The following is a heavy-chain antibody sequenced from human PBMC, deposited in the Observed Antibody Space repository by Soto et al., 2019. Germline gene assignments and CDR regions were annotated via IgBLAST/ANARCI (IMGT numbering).Heavy chain of an antibody. CDR2: ISSSSSYI. Sequence: PVGSLRLSCAASGFTFSSYSMNWVRQAPGKGLEWVSSISSSSSYIYYADSVKGRFTISRDNAKNSLYLQMNSLRAEDTAVYYCARERSDGGYYYYGTDVWGQGTTVTVSS. D-gene: IGHD2-15*01. V-gene: IGHV3-21*01. CDR1: GFTFSSYS. CDR3: ARERSDGGYYYYGTDV. J-gene: IGHJ6*02.